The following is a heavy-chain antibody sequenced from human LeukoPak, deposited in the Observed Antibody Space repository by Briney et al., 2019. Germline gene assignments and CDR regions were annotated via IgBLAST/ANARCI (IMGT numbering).Heavy chain of an antibody. J-gene: IGHJ5*01. D-gene: IGHD3-10*01. Sequence: ASVKLSFKASGYTFTCYGISLVRKAPGQGLEWMGWISAYNGNTNYAQKLQGRVTMTTDTSTSTAYMELRSLRSDDTAVYYCARRGITLVRGVIITLVNWFDPWGQGTQVTVSS. V-gene: IGHV1-18*01. CDR3: ARRGITLVRGVIITLVNWFDP. CDR2: ISAYNGNT. CDR1: GYTFTCYG.